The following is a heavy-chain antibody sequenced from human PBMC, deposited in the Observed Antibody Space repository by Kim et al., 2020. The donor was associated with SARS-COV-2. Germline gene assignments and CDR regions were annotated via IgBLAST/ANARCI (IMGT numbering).Heavy chain of an antibody. Sequence: SVKVSCKASGGTFSSYAISWVRQAPGQGLEWMGGIIPIFGTANYAQKFQGRVTITADESTSTAYMELSSLRSEDTAVYYCARKRMELVRGVGTNNYYYYGMDVWGQGTTVTVSS. CDR2: IIPIFGTA. V-gene: IGHV1-69*13. CDR1: GGTFSSYA. CDR3: ARKRMELVRGVGTNNYYYYGMDV. J-gene: IGHJ6*02. D-gene: IGHD3-10*01.